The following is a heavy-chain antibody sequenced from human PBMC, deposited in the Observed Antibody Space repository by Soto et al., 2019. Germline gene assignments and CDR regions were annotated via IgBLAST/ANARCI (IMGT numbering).Heavy chain of an antibody. CDR2: ISAYNGNT. V-gene: IGHV1-18*04. J-gene: IGHJ6*02. D-gene: IGHD6-6*01. Sequence: ASVKVSCKASGYTFTSYGISWVRQAPGQGLEWMGWISAYNGNTNYAQKLQGRVTMTTDTSTSTAYMELRSLRSDDTAVYYCARGGWGKQLAPGTSYYYYGMDVWGQGTTVTVSS. CDR3: ARGGWGKQLAPGTSYYYYGMDV. CDR1: GYTFTSYG.